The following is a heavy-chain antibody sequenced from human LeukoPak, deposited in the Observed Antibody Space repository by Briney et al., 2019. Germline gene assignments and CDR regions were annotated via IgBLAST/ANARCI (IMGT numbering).Heavy chain of an antibody. CDR3: ARDRVGYCSSTSCYFFGVGYYYYGMDV. CDR1: GYTFTGYY. J-gene: IGHJ6*02. D-gene: IGHD2-2*01. Sequence: GASVKVSCKASGYTFTGYYMHWVRQAPGQGLEWMGWINPNSGGTNYAQRFQGWVTMTRDTSISTAYMELSRLRSDDTAVYYCARDRVGYCSSTSCYFFGVGYYYYGMDVWGQGTTVTVSS. CDR2: INPNSGGT. V-gene: IGHV1-2*04.